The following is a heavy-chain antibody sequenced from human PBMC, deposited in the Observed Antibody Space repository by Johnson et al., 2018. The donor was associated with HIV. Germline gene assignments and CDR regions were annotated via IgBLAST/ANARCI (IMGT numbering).Heavy chain of an antibody. J-gene: IGHJ3*02. CDR2: INWNGGST. CDR1: GFIVSSNY. V-gene: IGHV3-20*04. D-gene: IGHD1-26*01. Sequence: VLLVESGGGLVQPGGSLRLSCAASGFIVSSNYMNWVRQAPGKGLEWVSGINWNGGSTGYADSVKGRFTISRDNAKNSLYLQMNSLRAEDTALYYCASGSGSYLSAFDIWGQGTMVTVSS. CDR3: ASGSGSYLSAFDI.